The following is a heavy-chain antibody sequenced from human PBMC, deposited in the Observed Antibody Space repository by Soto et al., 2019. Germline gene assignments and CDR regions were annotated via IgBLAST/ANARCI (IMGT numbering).Heavy chain of an antibody. D-gene: IGHD6-13*01. Sequence: GGSLRLSCAASGFTFSSYWMHWVRQAPGKGLVWVSRINSDGSSTSYADSVKGRFTISRDNAKNTLYLQMNSLRDEDTAVYYCARDPGIAAAANNWFDPWGQGTLVTVSS. CDR2: INSDGSST. J-gene: IGHJ5*02. V-gene: IGHV3-74*01. CDR1: GFTFSSYW. CDR3: ARDPGIAAAANNWFDP.